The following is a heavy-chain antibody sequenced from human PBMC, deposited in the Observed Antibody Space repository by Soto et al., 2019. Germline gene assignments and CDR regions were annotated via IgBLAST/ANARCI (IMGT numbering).Heavy chain of an antibody. CDR3: TKYRRTDAEGYSFDY. J-gene: IGHJ4*01. V-gene: IGHV4-59*01. D-gene: IGHD2-15*01. CDR2: IHYSGST. Sequence: SETLSLTCTVSGGSISGSYWSWIRQTPGKVLEWVGYIHYSGSTNYNPSLKSRVTMSVDSAKNQFSLQLSSVTAADTAVYFCTKYRRTDAEGYSFDYWGQEPWSPSPQ. CDR1: GGSISGSY.